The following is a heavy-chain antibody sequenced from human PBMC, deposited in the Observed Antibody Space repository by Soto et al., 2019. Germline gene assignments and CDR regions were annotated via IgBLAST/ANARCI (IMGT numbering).Heavy chain of an antibody. CDR3: AREVWAAAVDY. CDR1: GFTFSSYG. J-gene: IGHJ4*02. D-gene: IGHD6-13*01. CDR2: IWYDGSNK. Sequence: QVQLVESGGGVVQPGRSLRLSCAAYGFTFSSYGMHWVRQAPGKGLEWVAVIWYDGSNKYYADSVKGRFTISRDNSKNTLYLQMNSLRAEDTAVYYCAREVWAAAVDYWGQGTLVTVSS. V-gene: IGHV3-33*01.